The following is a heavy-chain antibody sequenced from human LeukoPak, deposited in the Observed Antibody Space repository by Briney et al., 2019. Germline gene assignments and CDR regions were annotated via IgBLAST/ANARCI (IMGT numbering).Heavy chain of an antibody. CDR1: GGTFSSYA. J-gene: IGHJ4*02. D-gene: IGHD3-22*01. CDR3: ARGLGNYYDSSGAPYYFDY. V-gene: IGHV1-69*05. CDR2: IIPIFGTA. Sequence: SVKVSCKASGGTFSSYAISWVRQAPGQGLEWMGGIIPIFGTANYAQKFQGRVTITTDESTSTAYMELSSLRSEDTAVYYCARGLGNYYDSSGAPYYFDYWGQGTLVTVSS.